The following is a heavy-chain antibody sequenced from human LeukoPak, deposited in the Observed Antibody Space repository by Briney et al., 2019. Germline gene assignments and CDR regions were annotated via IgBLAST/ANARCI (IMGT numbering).Heavy chain of an antibody. J-gene: IGHJ4*02. Sequence: GGSLRLSCAASGFTFSNYWMSWVRQAPGKGLGWVANIRQDGSEKYYVDSVKGRFTISRDNAKNSLYLQMNSLRAEDTAVYYCARAVWIWDYWGQGTLVTVSS. CDR2: IRQDGSEK. D-gene: IGHD5-12*01. V-gene: IGHV3-7*03. CDR3: ARAVWIWDY. CDR1: GFTFSNYW.